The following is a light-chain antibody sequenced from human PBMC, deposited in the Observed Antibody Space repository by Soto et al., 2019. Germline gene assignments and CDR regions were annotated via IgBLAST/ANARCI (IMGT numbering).Light chain of an antibody. J-gene: IGKJ1*01. CDR2: AAS. V-gene: IGKV1-39*01. CDR1: QSISNH. Sequence: DIQMTQSPSSLSASVKDRFIITCRASQSISNHLNWYQQKPGKAPKLLIFAASSLQSGVPSRFSGSRSGPDFTLTISSLQPEDFATYYCQQSYSSPPTFGQGPRWIS. CDR3: QQSYSSPPT.